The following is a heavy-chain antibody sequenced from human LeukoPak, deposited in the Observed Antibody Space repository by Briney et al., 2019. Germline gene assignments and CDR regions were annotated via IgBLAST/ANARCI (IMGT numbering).Heavy chain of an antibody. V-gene: IGHV3-23*01. CDR1: GFTFSSYG. CDR2: ISGSGGST. CDR3: AKVIWEVVPADAFDI. D-gene: IGHD2-15*01. Sequence: GGSLRLSCAASGFTFSSYGMHWVRQAPGKGLEWVSAISGSGGSTYYADSVKGRFTISRDNSKNTLYLQMNSLRAEDAAVYYCAKVIWEVVPADAFDIWGQGTMVTVSS. J-gene: IGHJ3*02.